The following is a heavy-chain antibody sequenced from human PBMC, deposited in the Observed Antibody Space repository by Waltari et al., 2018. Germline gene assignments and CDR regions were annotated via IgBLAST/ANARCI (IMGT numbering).Heavy chain of an antibody. CDR1: GGSISSYY. D-gene: IGHD1-26*01. Sequence: QVQLQESGPGLVKPSETLSLTCTVSGGSISSYYWSWIRQPPGKGLEWLGYIYYSGSTNYNPSLKSRVTISVDTSKNQFSLKLSSVTAADTAVYYCARVGNSGSYNYWGQGTLVTVSS. J-gene: IGHJ4*02. CDR2: IYYSGST. CDR3: ARVGNSGSYNY. V-gene: IGHV4-59*01.